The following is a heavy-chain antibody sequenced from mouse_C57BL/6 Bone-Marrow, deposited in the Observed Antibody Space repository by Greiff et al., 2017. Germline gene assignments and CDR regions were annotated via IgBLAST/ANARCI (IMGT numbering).Heavy chain of an antibody. J-gene: IGHJ3*01. D-gene: IGHD2-14*01. CDR2: ISSGGSYT. CDR3: ESPDRTWFAY. V-gene: IGHV5-6*01. Sequence: EVKLVESGGDLVKPGGSLKLSCAASGFTFSSYGMSWVRQTPDKRLEWVATISSGGSYTYYPDSVKGRFTISRDNAKNTLYLQMSSLKSEDTAMYYCESPDRTWFAYWGQGTLVTVSA. CDR1: GFTFSSYG.